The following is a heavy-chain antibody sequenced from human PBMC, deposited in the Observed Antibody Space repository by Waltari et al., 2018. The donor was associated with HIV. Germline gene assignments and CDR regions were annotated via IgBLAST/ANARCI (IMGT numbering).Heavy chain of an antibody. CDR2: VNPDNGNT. CDR3: VRGPTCSGGTCYSFFDY. V-gene: IGHV1-3*01. D-gene: IGHD2-15*01. CDR1: GYNFTSYG. J-gene: IGHJ4*02. Sequence: QVQLVQSGAEVKKPGASVTISCKASGYNFTSYGIHWVHQAPGQRLEWMAWVNPDNGNTKYSRILQGRVTVTRDTFTNTAYMALSSLRSGETAIYYCVRGPTCSGGTCYSFFDYWGQGTVVSVSS.